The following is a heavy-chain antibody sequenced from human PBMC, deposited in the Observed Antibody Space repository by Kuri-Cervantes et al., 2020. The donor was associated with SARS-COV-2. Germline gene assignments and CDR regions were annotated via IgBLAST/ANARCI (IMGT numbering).Heavy chain of an antibody. CDR1: GCTFSSYG. V-gene: IGHV3-33*01. J-gene: IGHJ6*02. CDR2: IWYDGSNK. Sequence: GGSLRLACAASGCTFSSYGMHWVRQAPGKGLEWVGVIWYDGSNKYYADSVKGRWTISRDNSKNTLYLQMNSLRDEGTDVYYCASAYSSGWYYYYGMDVWGQGTTVTVSS. D-gene: IGHD6-19*01. CDR3: ASAYSSGWYYYYGMDV.